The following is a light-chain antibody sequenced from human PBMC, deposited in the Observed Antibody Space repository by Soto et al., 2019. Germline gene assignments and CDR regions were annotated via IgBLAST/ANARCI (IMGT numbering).Light chain of an antibody. CDR1: QGSGDT. CDR2: ETS. V-gene: IGKV3-15*01. CDR3: QHYNNWPLT. Sequence: EVVMRKSPATLSVSPGDGATLSCRASQGSGDTLAWYQHKPGQTPRLLTYETSTRATGVPTRFSGSRSGAEFTLTINSLQSEDVAVYYCQHYNNWPLTFGGGTKVDIK. J-gene: IGKJ4*01.